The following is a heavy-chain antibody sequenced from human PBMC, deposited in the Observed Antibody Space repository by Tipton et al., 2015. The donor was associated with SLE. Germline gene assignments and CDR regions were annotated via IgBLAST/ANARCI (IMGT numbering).Heavy chain of an antibody. Sequence: QLVQSGPEVKKPGSSVKVSCKASGGTFSSYAISWVRQAPGQGLEWMGWINPNSGGTNYAQKFQGRVTMTRDTSISTAYMELSRLRSDDTAVYYCARDGGSYFDYRGQGTLVTVSS. CDR3: ARDGGSYFDY. CDR1: GGTFSSYA. J-gene: IGHJ4*02. D-gene: IGHD1-26*01. V-gene: IGHV1-2*02. CDR2: INPNSGGT.